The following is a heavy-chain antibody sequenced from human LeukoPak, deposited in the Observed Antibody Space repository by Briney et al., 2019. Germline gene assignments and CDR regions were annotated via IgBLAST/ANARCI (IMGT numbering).Heavy chain of an antibody. V-gene: IGHV4-59*01. J-gene: IGHJ6*03. CDR3: SRVAKHFRGGLSFYYMDV. Sequence: PSETLSLTCTVSGGSLTNYYWSWIRQPPGKGLDWIGHIYYSGSTNYNPSLKSRVTISLYTSKNQLFLKVISATAAYSTAYYCSRVAKHFRGGLSFYYMDVWGKGTTVTISS. D-gene: IGHD3-10*01. CDR1: GGSLTNYY. CDR2: IYYSGST.